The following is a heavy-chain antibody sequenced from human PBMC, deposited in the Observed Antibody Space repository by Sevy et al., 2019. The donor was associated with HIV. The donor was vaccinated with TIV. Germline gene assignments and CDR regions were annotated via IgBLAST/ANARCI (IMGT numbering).Heavy chain of an antibody. J-gene: IGHJ4*02. CDR3: AGENAWGRGYS. V-gene: IGHV4-59*08. CDR1: GGSITSLY. D-gene: IGHD1-26*01. Sequence: SETLSLTCTMSGGSITSLYWNWIRQPPGKGLEWIANIYYNGHIHYNPSLKSRVTLSLDTSKNQFSLRLSSVTDADTAMYYCAGENAWGRGYSWGQGTLVNVSS. CDR2: IYYNGHI.